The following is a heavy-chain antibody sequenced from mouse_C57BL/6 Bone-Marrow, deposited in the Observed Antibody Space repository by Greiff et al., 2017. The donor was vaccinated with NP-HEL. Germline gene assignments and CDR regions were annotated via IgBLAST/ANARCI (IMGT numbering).Heavy chain of an antibody. J-gene: IGHJ3*02. CDR1: GYTFTSYW. D-gene: IGHD1-1*01. Sequence: QVQLKQPGAELVKPGASVKLSCKASGYTFTSYWMHWVKQRPGQGLEWIGYIHPSSGYTKYNQKFKDKATLTADKSSSTAYMQLSSLTYEDSAVYYCERSKFTNTLCFCYRGKGPLVSVS. V-gene: IGHV1-7*01. CDR2: IHPSSGYT. CDR3: ERSKFTNTLCFCY.